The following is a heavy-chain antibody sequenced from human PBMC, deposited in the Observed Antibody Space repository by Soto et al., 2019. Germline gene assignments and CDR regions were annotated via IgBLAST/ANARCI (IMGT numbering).Heavy chain of an antibody. V-gene: IGHV4-34*01. D-gene: IGHD3-10*01. J-gene: IGHJ5*02. CDR1: GGSFSGYY. Sequence: SETLSLTCAVYGGSFSGYYWSWIRQPPGKGLEWIGEINHSGSTNYNPSLKSRVTISVDTSKNQFSLKLSSVTAADTAVYYCARGPSGHWFDPWGQGTLVTVSS. CDR3: ARGPSGHWFDP. CDR2: INHSGST.